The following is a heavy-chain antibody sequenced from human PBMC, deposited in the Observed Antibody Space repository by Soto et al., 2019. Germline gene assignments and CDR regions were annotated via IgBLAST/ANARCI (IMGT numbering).Heavy chain of an antibody. CDR2: INWNGGST. J-gene: IGHJ2*01. D-gene: IGHD4-17*01. Sequence: GGSLRLSCAASGFTFDDYGMSWVRQAPGKGLEWVSGINWNGGSTGYADSVKGRFTISRDNAKNSLYLQVNSLRAEDTALYHCARDSDYGDYVVYFDLWGRGTLVTVSS. V-gene: IGHV3-20*01. CDR3: ARDSDYGDYVVYFDL. CDR1: GFTFDDYG.